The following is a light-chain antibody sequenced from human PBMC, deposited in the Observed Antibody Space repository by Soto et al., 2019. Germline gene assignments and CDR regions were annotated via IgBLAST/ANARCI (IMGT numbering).Light chain of an antibody. CDR2: GAS. Sequence: EIMLTQSPGTLSLSPGDIATLSCRASQSVSGRYLAWYQQKPGQAPRLLIYGASSRAPGIPDRFSGSGSGTDFTLTISRLEPEDFAVYYCQQYGSSQTFGQGTKVDIK. V-gene: IGKV3-20*01. J-gene: IGKJ1*01. CDR1: QSVSGRY. CDR3: QQYGSSQT.